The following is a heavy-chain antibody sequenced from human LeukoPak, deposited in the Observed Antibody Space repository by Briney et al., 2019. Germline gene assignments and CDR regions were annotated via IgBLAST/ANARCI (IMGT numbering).Heavy chain of an antibody. CDR3: ARSTVTPNWFDP. J-gene: IGHJ5*02. V-gene: IGHV1-3*01. CDR2: INAGNGNT. Sequence: ASVKVSCKASGYTFTSYAMHWVRAAPGQRREWMGWINAGNGNTKYSQKFQGRVTITRDTSASTAYMELSSRRIEDTAVYFCARSTVTPNWFDPWGQGTLVTVSS. D-gene: IGHD4-17*01. CDR1: GYTFTSYA.